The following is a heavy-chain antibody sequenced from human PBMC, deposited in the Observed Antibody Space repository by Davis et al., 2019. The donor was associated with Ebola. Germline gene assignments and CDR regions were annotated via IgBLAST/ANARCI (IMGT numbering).Heavy chain of an antibody. V-gene: IGHV3-74*03. Sequence: PGGSLRLSCAPSGFTFTSYWTYWVRPPPGKGLVWVSRIRGEGSNTKYADSVKGRFTISRDNAKNTLYLQMNSLRAEDTAVYYCATSTYLPVYWGQGTLVTVSS. CDR3: ATSTYLPVY. CDR1: GFTFTSYW. D-gene: IGHD2/OR15-2a*01. CDR2: IRGEGSNT. J-gene: IGHJ4*02.